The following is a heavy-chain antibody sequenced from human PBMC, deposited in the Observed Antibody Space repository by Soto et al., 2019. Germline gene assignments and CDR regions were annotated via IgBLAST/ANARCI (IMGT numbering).Heavy chain of an antibody. Sequence: NPSETLSLTCTVSGGSISSHYWSWIRQPAGKGLEWIGRIYTSGSTNYNPSLKSRVTMSVDTSKNQFSLKLSSVTAADTAVYYCARSLMVRGDPYYYYGMDVWGQGTTVTRLL. CDR3: ARSLMVRGDPYYYYGMDV. CDR2: IYTSGST. J-gene: IGHJ6*02. V-gene: IGHV4-4*07. D-gene: IGHD3-10*01. CDR1: GGSISSHY.